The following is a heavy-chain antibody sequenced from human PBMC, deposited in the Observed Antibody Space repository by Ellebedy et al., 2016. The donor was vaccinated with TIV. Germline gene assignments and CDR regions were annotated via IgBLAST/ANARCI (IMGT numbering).Heavy chain of an antibody. CDR1: GFTFSAFA. Sequence: GGSLRLSCAASGFTFSAFAMHWVRQAPGKGLEWVSVISADGTSTFYGDSVKGWFTISRDNSKNTLFLQMNSLRGDDTAVYYCAKGSSSGYNYDRVGFAYWGQGNLVTVSS. V-gene: IGHV3-23*01. J-gene: IGHJ4*02. D-gene: IGHD3-16*01. CDR3: AKGSSSGYNYDRVGFAY. CDR2: ISADGTST.